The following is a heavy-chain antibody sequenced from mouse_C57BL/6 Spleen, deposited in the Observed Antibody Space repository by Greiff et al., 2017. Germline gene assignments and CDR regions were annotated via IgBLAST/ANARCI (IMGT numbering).Heavy chain of an antibody. J-gene: IGHJ1*03. CDR3: ARRENPYWYFDV. CDR2: INPNNGGT. CDR1: GYTFTDYN. V-gene: IGHV1-18*01. Sequence: EVQLQESGPELVKPGASVKIPCKASGYTFTDYNMDWVKQSHGKSLEWIGDINPNNGGTIYNQKFKGKATLTEDKSSSTAYMELRSLTSEDTAVYYCARRENPYWYFDVWGTGTKVTVSS.